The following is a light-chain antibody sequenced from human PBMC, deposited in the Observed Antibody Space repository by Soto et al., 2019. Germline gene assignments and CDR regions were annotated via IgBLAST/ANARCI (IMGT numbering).Light chain of an antibody. CDR1: QTISSDY. CDR3: QQYVGWT. Sequence: EIVLTQSPGTLSVSPGERATLSCRASQTISSDYLAWYQQKPGQAPSLLIYGTSSRATGIPDRFSGSGSGTDFTLTISRLEPGDSSIYYCQQYVGWTFGQGTKVEIK. V-gene: IGKV3-20*01. J-gene: IGKJ1*01. CDR2: GTS.